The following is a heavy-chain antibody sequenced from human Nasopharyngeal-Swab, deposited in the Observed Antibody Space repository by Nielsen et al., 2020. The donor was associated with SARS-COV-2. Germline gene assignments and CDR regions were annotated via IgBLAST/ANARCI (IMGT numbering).Heavy chain of an antibody. CDR2: IYYSGST. CDR3: ARVHGSGSYWDYYYYMDV. Sequence: SETLSLTCTVSGGSISSGGYYWSWIRQHPGKGLEWIGYIYYSGSTYYNPPLKSRVTISVDTSKNQFSLKLSSVTAADTAVYYCARVHGSGSYWDYYYYMDVWGKGTTVTVSS. CDR1: GGSISSGGYY. D-gene: IGHD3-10*01. J-gene: IGHJ6*03. V-gene: IGHV4-31*03.